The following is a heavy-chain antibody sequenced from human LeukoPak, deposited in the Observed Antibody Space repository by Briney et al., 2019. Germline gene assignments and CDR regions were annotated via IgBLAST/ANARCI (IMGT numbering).Heavy chain of an antibody. D-gene: IGHD3-22*01. CDR3: ARPNITSYYDSRGYDGFDV. CDR1: GYTFNTYW. CDR2: IYPDDSDT. Sequence: GESLKISCEGSGYTFNTYWIAWVRQMPGKGLEWMGIIYPDDSDTRYSPSFQGQVTISADKSVSRAFLQWSSLKASDTAIYYFARPNITSYYDSRGYDGFDVWGQGTMVTVSS. V-gene: IGHV5-51*01. J-gene: IGHJ3*01.